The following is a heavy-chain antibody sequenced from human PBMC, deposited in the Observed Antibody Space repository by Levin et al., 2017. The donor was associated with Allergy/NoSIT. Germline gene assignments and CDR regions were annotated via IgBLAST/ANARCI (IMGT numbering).Heavy chain of an antibody. V-gene: IGHV1-18*01. CDR3: ARDFPIYCSGGSCYFSPYGMDV. CDR2: ISAYNGNT. D-gene: IGHD2-15*01. J-gene: IGHJ6*02. Sequence: GGSLRLSCKASGYTFTSYGISWVRQAPGQGLEWMGWISAYNGNTNYAQKLQGRVTMTTDTSTSTAYMELRSLRSDDTAVYYCARDFPIYCSGGSCYFSPYGMDVWGQGTTVTVSS. CDR1: GYTFTSYG.